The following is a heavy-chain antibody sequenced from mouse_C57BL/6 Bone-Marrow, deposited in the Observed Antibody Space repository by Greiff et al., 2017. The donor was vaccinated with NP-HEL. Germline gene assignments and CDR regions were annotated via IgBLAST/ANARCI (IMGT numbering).Heavy chain of an antibody. J-gene: IGHJ3*01. CDR2: ISSGGSYT. D-gene: IGHD1-1*01. CDR1: GFTFSSYG. CDR3: AIGSSFAY. V-gene: IGHV5-6*01. Sequence: EVQVVESGGDLVKPGGSLKLSCAASGFTFSSYGMSWVRQTPDKRLEWVATISSGGSYTYYPDSVKGRFTISRDNAKNTLYLQMSSLKSEDTAMYYCAIGSSFAYWGQGTLVTVSA.